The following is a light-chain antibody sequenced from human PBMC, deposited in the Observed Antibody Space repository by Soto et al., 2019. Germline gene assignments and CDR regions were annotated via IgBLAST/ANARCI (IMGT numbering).Light chain of an antibody. CDR2: YAS. CDR1: QGISSW. J-gene: IGKJ5*01. Sequence: DIQMTQSPSSVSSSVGHIGTITCRASQGISSWLAWYQQKPVKAPNLLIFYASSLQSGVQSRLSGRGSGAEYTINISSLQTEDFDTYLCKHSYSNFPITFGQGTRMEIK. V-gene: IGKV1-12*01. CDR3: KHSYSNFPIT.